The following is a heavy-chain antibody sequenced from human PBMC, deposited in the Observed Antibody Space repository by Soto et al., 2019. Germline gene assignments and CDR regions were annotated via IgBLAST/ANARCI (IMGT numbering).Heavy chain of an antibody. Sequence: PGGSLRLSCAASGFTFSSFSLHWVRQAPGKGLEWVANIKQDGSEKNYVDSVEGRFTISRDNAKNSLYLQMNSLRAEDTAVYYCARSRYLEYWGQGTLVTVSS. CDR3: ARSRYLEY. D-gene: IGHD1-20*01. V-gene: IGHV3-7*04. J-gene: IGHJ4*02. CDR2: IKQDGSEK. CDR1: GFTFSSFS.